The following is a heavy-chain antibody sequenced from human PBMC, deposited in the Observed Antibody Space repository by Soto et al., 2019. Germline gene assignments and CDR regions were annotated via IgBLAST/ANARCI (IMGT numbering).Heavy chain of an antibody. CDR1: GFTFSSYA. V-gene: IGHV3-30-3*01. CDR3: ARGPSSLTRFDY. J-gene: IGHJ4*02. D-gene: IGHD2-2*01. Sequence: PGGSLRLSCAASGFTFSSYAMHWVRQAPGKGLKRVAVISYDGSNKYYADSVKGRFTISRDNSKNTLYLQMNSLRAEDTAVYYCARGPSSLTRFDYWGQGTLVTVSS. CDR2: ISYDGSNK.